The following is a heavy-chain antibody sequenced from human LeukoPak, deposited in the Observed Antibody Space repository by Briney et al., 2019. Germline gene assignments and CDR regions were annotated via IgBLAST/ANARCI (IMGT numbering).Heavy chain of an antibody. CDR3: ASGYYDSSGYPHY. CDR1: GFTFSSYS. J-gene: IGHJ4*02. CDR2: ISSSSSYI. V-gene: IGHV3-21*01. Sequence: GGSLRLSCAATGFTFSSYSMNWVRQAPGKGLEWVSSISSSSSYIYYADSVKGRFTISRDNAKNSLYLQMNSLRAEDTAVYYCASGYYDSSGYPHYWGQGTLVTVSS. D-gene: IGHD3-22*01.